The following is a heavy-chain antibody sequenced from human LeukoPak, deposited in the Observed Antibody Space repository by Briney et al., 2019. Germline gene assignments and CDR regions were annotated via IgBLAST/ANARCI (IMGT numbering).Heavy chain of an antibody. V-gene: IGHV3-74*01. J-gene: IGHJ4*02. Sequence: PRGSLRLSCAASGLTFSDFWMHWVREPPGKGLGWGSLVKGDGRTTIYADSVKVRFTISRDNAKNTLYLQMTRLRADDSGVYYCATGHSYGYDYWGQGVLVTVSS. D-gene: IGHD5-18*01. CDR2: VKGDGRTT. CDR3: ATGHSYGYDY. CDR1: GLTFSDFW.